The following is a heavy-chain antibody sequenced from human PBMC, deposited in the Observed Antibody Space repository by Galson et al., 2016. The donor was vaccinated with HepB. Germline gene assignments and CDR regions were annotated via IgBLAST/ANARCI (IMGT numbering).Heavy chain of an antibody. V-gene: IGHV3-48*02. D-gene: IGHD3-10*01. CDR3: ARQDSYYGSGSYSGDWFDP. Sequence: SLRLSCAASGFTFSSYSMNWVRQAPGKGLEWVSYISSSSSTIYYADSVKGRFTISRDNTKNSLYLQMNSLRDVDTAVYYCARQDSYYGSGSYSGDWFDPWGQGTLVTVSS. CDR1: GFTFSSYS. J-gene: IGHJ5*02. CDR2: ISSSSSTI.